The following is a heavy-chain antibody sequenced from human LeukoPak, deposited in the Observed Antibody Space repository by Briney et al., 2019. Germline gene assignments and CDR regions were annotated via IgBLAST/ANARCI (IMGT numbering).Heavy chain of an antibody. CDR1: GFTFSSYS. D-gene: IGHD3-16*01. CDR2: ISSSSSYI. V-gene: IGHV3-21*01. Sequence: PGGSLRLSCAASGFTFSSYSMNWVRQAPGKGLEWVSSISSSSSYIYYADSVKGRFTISRDNAENSLYLQMNSLRAEDTAVYYCARVLPRAFDIWGQGTMVTVSS. J-gene: IGHJ3*02. CDR3: ARVLPRAFDI.